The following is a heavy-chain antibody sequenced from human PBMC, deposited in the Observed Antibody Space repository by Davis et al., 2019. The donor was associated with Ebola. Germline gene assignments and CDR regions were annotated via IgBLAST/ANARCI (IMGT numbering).Heavy chain of an antibody. CDR2: ISGSGGST. Sequence: LKISCAASGFTFSSYAMSWVRQAPGKGLEWVSAISGSGGSTYYADSVKGRFTISRDNSKNTLYLQMNSLRAEDTAVYYCAKDREGSGSYYWYYFDYWGQGTLVTVSS. J-gene: IGHJ4*02. V-gene: IGHV3-23*01. D-gene: IGHD3-10*01. CDR1: GFTFSSYA. CDR3: AKDREGSGSYYWYYFDY.